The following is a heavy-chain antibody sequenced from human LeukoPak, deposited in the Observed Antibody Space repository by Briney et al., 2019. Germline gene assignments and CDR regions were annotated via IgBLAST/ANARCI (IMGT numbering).Heavy chain of an antibody. CDR2: IYHSGST. CDR1: GGSISSGDYY. Sequence: SETLSLTCTVSGGSISSGDYYWSWIRQPPGKGLEWIGYIYHSGSTYYNPSLRSRVTLSVDTSKNQFSLQLSSVTAADTAVYYCARDPFDYWGQGTLVTVSS. J-gene: IGHJ4*02. CDR3: ARDPFDY. V-gene: IGHV4-30-4*01.